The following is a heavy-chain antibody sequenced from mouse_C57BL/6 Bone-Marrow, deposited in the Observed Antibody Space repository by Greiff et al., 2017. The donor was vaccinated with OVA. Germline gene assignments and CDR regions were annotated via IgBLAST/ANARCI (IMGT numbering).Heavy chain of an antibody. CDR2: INPNNGGT. J-gene: IGHJ3*01. D-gene: IGHD2-5*01. Sequence: EVQLQQSGPELVKPGASVKIPCKASGYTFTDYNMDWVKQSHGKSLEWIGDINPNNGGTIYNQKFKGKATLTVDKSSSTAYMELRSLTSEDTAVYYCARTDYYSNYEGFAYWGQGTLVTVSA. CDR3: ARTDYYSNYEGFAY. V-gene: IGHV1-18*01. CDR1: GYTFTDYN.